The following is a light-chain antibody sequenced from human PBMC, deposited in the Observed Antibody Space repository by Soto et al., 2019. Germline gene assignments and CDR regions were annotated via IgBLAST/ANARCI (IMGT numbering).Light chain of an antibody. Sequence: EIVMTQSPATLSVSPGERATLSCWASQSVSSNLAWYQQKPGQAPRLLIYGASTRATGIPARLSGSGSGTEFTLTISGLQSDDFAAYSCQQYNNWPRRTFGQGTKVDIK. CDR3: QQYNNWPRRT. J-gene: IGKJ1*01. CDR1: QSVSSN. V-gene: IGKV3-15*01. CDR2: GAS.